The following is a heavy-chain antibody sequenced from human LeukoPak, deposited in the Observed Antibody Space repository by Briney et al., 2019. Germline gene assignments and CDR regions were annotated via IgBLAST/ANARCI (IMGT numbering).Heavy chain of an antibody. CDR3: ARVAFYGDTGNAFDI. D-gene: IGHD4-17*01. Sequence: SETLSLTCTVSGDSLSSGGYSWSWIRQPPGKGLEWIGYIYYSGSTYYSPPLKSRITMSVDTSKNQFSLRLSSVTAADTAVYYCARVAFYGDTGNAFDIWGQGTVVTVSS. J-gene: IGHJ3*02. V-gene: IGHV4-30-4*07. CDR2: IYYSGST. CDR1: GDSLSSGGYS.